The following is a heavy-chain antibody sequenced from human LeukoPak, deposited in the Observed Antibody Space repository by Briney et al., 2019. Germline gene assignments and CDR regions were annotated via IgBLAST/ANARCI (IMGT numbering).Heavy chain of an antibody. CDR2: ISYIGST. CDR3: ASDSISINAFDA. J-gene: IGHJ3*01. D-gene: IGHD3-10*01. CDR1: GGSFTTHY. Sequence: SETLSLTCTVSGGSFTTHYLSWIRQPPGKGLEWIGYISYIGSTNYNPSPKSRVTISIDTSKNEVSLMLPSVAAADTAVYYCASDSISINAFDAWGQGTMVTVSS. V-gene: IGHV4-59*11.